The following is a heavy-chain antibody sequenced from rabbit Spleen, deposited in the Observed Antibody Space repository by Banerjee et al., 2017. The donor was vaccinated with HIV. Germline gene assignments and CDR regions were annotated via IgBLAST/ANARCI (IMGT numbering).Heavy chain of an antibody. D-gene: IGHD7-1*01. J-gene: IGHJ6*01. V-gene: IGHV1S45*01. CDR3: ARFYAGYGDFGYAAM. CDR1: GVSFSSSYD. Sequence: QEQLEESGGGLVKPEGSLTLTCKASGVSFSSSYDMCRVRQAPGKGLEWIACIHGGSNKNIYYASWAKDRFTISKTSSTTVTLQMTSLTAADTATYFCARFYAGYGDFGYAAMWGPGTLVTVS. CDR2: IHGGSNKNI.